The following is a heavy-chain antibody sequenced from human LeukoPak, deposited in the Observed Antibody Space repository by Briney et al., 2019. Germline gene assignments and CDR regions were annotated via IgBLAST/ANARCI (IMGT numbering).Heavy chain of an antibody. V-gene: IGHV1-69*05. D-gene: IGHD6-13*01. CDR1: GGTFSSYA. CDR3: ARGLGYGDFDY. J-gene: IGHJ4*02. Sequence: SVKVSCKASGGTFSSYAISWVRQAPGQGLEWMGRIIPIFGTANYAQKFQGRVTMTRNTSISTAYMELSSLRSEDTAVYYCARGLGYGDFDYWGQGTLVTVSS. CDR2: IIPIFGTA.